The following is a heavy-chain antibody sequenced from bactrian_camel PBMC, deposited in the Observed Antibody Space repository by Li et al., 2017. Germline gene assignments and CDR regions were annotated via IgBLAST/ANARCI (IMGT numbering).Heavy chain of an antibody. D-gene: IGHD3*01. V-gene: IGHV3S25*01. CDR1: GLPFSNYW. CDR2: IFVGVGST. J-gene: IGHJ4*01. Sequence: QLVESGGGLVQPGESLRISCTASGLPFSNYWMSWVRQAPGKSREGVASIFVGVGSTTLSDSVKGRFTISQDTAKNTVNLQMNSLTPEDTAIHYCAACRCNGCSSGSRCSLRADAYMDWGQGTQVTVS. CDR3: AACRCNGCSSGSRCSLRADAYMD.